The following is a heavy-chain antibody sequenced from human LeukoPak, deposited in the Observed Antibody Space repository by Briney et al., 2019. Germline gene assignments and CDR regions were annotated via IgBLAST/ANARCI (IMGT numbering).Heavy chain of an antibody. Sequence: ASVKVSCKTSGYTFTSYDVHWVRQAPGQGLEWMGIIEPISGSATYAHKLEDSITMTRDTSTTTVFLELSSLSSEDTAIYFCARHGGDYPDTWGQGTLVTVSS. CDR1: GYTFTSYD. CDR2: IEPISGSA. D-gene: IGHD2-21*02. J-gene: IGHJ5*02. V-gene: IGHV1-46*04. CDR3: ARHGGDYPDT.